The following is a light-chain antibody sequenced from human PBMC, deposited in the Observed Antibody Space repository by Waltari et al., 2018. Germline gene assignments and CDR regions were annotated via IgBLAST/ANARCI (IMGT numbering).Light chain of an antibody. CDR1: QRVERST. CDR3: QHFDGVSLYA. J-gene: IGKJ2*01. CDR2: SAS. V-gene: IGKV3-20*01. Sequence: EIVLTQSPGTLSLSPGERATLSCRASQRVERSTLAWYQQRPGQAPRLLIYSASIRATGIPDRFSGSGSGTDFTLTISRLEPEDFAVYYCQHFDGVSLYAFGQGTKLDIK.